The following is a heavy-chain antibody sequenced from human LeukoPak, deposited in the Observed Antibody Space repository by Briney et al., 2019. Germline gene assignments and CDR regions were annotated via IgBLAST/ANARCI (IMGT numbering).Heavy chain of an antibody. CDR3: ARNSRVASTSGLNY. CDR1: GGTFSSYP. J-gene: IGHJ4*02. Sequence: SVKVSCKVSGGTFSSYPISWVRQAPGQGLEWMGEITPIFGEAQNAEKFQGRVTITADEPTSTVYMELTSLRLDDTAMYYCARNSRVASTSGLNYWGQGTLVTVSS. D-gene: IGHD5-12*01. CDR2: ITPIFGEA. V-gene: IGHV1-69*13.